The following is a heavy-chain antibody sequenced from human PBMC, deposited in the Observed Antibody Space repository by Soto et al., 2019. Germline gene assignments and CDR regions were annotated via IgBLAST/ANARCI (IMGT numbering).Heavy chain of an antibody. Sequence: GGSLRLSCAASGFTFSSSAMSWVRQAPGKGLEWVSAVSGSGGTTYYADSVRGRFTISRDNSKNTLYLQMNSLRAEDTAVYYCAILYQLHYMDVWGKGTTVTVSS. CDR1: GFTFSSSA. V-gene: IGHV3-23*01. J-gene: IGHJ6*03. CDR2: VSGSGGTT. D-gene: IGHD2-2*01. CDR3: AILYQLHYMDV.